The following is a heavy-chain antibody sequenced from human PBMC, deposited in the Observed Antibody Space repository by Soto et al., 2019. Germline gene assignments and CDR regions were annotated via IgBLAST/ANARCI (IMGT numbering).Heavy chain of an antibody. Sequence: EVQLLESGGDLIQPGGSLRLSCAASGFTFNIYAMTWFRQAPGKGLEWVSAISRYGDFTYYADSVEGRFTISRDNSKSTLYLQMSSLRAEDTAVYYCAKDRYLDHDSRGYLFDNWGQGTLVTVSS. J-gene: IGHJ4*02. CDR2: ISRYGDFT. V-gene: IGHV3-23*01. CDR1: GFTFNIYA. D-gene: IGHD3-22*01. CDR3: AKDRYLDHDSRGYLFDN.